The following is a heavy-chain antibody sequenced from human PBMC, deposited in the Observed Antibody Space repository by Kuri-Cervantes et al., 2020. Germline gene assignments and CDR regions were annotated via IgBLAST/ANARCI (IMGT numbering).Heavy chain of an antibody. CDR3: ARDPERPHYYYMDV. Sequence: SPNLPRAASGFTFSSYWMHWVRQAPGKGLVWVARINSAGIITTYADSVRGRFTISRDNAKNTLYLQMNSLRAEDTAVYYCARDPERPHYYYMDVWGKGPRSPSP. CDR1: GFTFSSYW. J-gene: IGHJ6*03. V-gene: IGHV3-74*01. CDR2: INSAGIIT. D-gene: IGHD1-1*01.